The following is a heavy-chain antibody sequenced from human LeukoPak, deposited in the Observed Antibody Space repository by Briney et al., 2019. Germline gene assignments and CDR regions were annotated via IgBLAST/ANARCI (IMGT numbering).Heavy chain of an antibody. V-gene: IGHV3-21*01. D-gene: IGHD2-2*01. CDR3: ARDPSPVLLVVPSSRGFDY. CDR2: ISSSSSYI. CDR1: GFTFSSYS. Sequence: KTGGSLRLSCAASGFTFSSYSINWVRQAPGKGLEWVSSISSSSSYINYADSVKGRFTISRDNAKNSLYLQMNSLRAEDTAVYYCARDPSPVLLVVPSSRGFDYWGQGTLVTVSS. J-gene: IGHJ4*02.